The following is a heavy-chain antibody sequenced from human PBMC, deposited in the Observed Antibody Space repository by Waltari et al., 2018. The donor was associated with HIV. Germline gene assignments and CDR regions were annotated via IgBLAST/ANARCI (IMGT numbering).Heavy chain of an antibody. CDR1: GFPFTGNY. CDR2: INANTGGT. J-gene: IGHJ6*02. V-gene: IGHV1-2*02. D-gene: IGHD3-16*01. CDR3: AREKKLGLDGMDV. Sequence: QDQLVQSGDEAKKPGDSVTVSCKASGFPFTGNYIHWVRQAPGQGPEWMAWINANTGGTNSAQKFQGRVTVTRDTSGTTAFMELSGLRYDDTAVYYCAREKKLGLDGMDVWGQGTTVIVSS.